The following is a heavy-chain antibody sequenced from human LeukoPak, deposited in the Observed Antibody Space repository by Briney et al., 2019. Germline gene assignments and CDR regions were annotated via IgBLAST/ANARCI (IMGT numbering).Heavy chain of an antibody. J-gene: IGHJ4*02. Sequence: GGSLRLSCAASGFTFSSYAIPWVRQAPGKGLEWVAVISYDGSNKYYADSVKGRFTISRDNSKNTLYLQMNSLRAEDTAVYYCARDPMYSSGWYPDYWGQGTLVTVSS. CDR2: ISYDGSNK. CDR3: ARDPMYSSGWYPDY. D-gene: IGHD6-19*01. CDR1: GFTFSSYA. V-gene: IGHV3-30*01.